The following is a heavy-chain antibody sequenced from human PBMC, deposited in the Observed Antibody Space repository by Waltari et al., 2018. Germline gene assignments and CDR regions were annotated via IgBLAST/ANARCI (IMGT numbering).Heavy chain of an antibody. D-gene: IGHD2-8*01. CDR2: IYTSGST. CDR3: ARVIVLMVYAVEGYFDL. V-gene: IGHV4-61*02. CDR1: GGSISSGSYY. J-gene: IGHJ2*01. Sequence: QVQLQESGPGLVKPSQTLSLTCTVSGGSISSGSYYWSWIRQPAGKGLEWIGRIYTSGSTNYNPSLKSRVTISVDTSKNQFSLKLSSVTAADTAVYYCARVIVLMVYAVEGYFDLWGRGTLVTVSS.